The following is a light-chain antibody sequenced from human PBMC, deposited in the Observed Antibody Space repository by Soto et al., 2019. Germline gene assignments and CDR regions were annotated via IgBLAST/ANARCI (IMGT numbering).Light chain of an antibody. V-gene: IGLV1-40*01. J-gene: IGLJ1*01. CDR1: SSNIGAAND. Sequence: QSVLTQPPSVSGAPGQRVTISCTGSSSNIGAANDVHWYQQLPGRAPTLLIYGNHNKRPSGVPDRFSGSKSGDTASLTVSGLQAEDEADYYCSSYAGSSNVFGTGTKVTVL. CDR3: SSYAGSSNV. CDR2: GNH.